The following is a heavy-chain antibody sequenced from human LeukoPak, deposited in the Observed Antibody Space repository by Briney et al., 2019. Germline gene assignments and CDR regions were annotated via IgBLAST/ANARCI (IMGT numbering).Heavy chain of an antibody. D-gene: IGHD2-2*01. V-gene: IGHV3-48*03. CDR2: ISSSGSTI. CDR3: ARAPAYWYFDL. J-gene: IGHJ2*01. Sequence: QPGGSLRLSCEASGFTFSSYEMNWVRQAPGQGLEWVSYISSSGSTIYYADPVKGRFTISRENAKNSLYLQMDSLRGDDTAVYYCARAPAYWYFDLWGRGTLVTVSS. CDR1: GFTFSSYE.